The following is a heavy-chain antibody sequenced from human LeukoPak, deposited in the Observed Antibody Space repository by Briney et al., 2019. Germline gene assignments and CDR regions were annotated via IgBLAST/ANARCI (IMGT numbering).Heavy chain of an antibody. Sequence: GRSLRLSCAASGFTFDDYAMHWVRQAPGEGLDWVSGISWNSGSIGYADSVKGRFTISRDNAKNSLYLQMNSLRAEDMALYYCAKDTGASAVAEAFDIWGQGTMVTVSS. CDR3: AKDTGASAVAEAFDI. V-gene: IGHV3-9*03. CDR2: ISWNSGSI. D-gene: IGHD6-19*01. J-gene: IGHJ3*02. CDR1: GFTFDDYA.